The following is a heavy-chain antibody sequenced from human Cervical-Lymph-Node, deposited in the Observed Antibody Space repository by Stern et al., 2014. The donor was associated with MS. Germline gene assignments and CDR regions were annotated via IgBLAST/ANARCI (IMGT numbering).Heavy chain of an antibody. CDR2: ITNVGST. V-gene: IGHV3-53*01. CDR1: GVTVSRDY. J-gene: IGHJ4*02. Sequence: VKLVASGGGVIQPGGSLRLSCTASGVTVSRDYMTWVRQAPGTGLEWVSLITNVGSTFYTDSVKGRFTISRDDSKNTVYLHMTSLRAEDTAMYYCARDTSSPERSDWWGQGTLVTVSS. D-gene: IGHD1-1*01. CDR3: ARDTSSPERSDW.